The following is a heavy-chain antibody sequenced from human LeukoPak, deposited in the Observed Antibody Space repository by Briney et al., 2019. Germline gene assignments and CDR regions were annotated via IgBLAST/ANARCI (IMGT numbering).Heavy chain of an antibody. CDR3: ARAFGSYGYYFDY. J-gene: IGHJ4*02. V-gene: IGHV4-34*01. D-gene: IGHD5-18*01. Sequence: SETLSPTCAVYGGSFSGYYWSWIRQPPGKGLEWIGEINHSGSTNYNPSLKSRVTISVDTSKNQFSLKLSSVTAADTAVYYCARAFGSYGYYFDYWGQGTLVTVSS. CDR2: INHSGST. CDR1: GGSFSGYY.